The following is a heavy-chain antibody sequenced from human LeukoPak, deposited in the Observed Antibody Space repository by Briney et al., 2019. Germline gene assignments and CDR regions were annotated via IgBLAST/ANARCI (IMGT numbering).Heavy chain of an antibody. V-gene: IGHV3-21*01. Sequence: GGSLRLSCAASGFTFSSYSMNWVRQAPGKGLEWVSSISSSSSYIYYADSVKGRFTISRDNAKNSLYLQMNSLRAEDTAVYYCARDPSAAAKGDYWGQGTLVTVSS. J-gene: IGHJ4*02. CDR2: ISSSSSYI. D-gene: IGHD6-13*01. CDR3: ARDPSAAAKGDY. CDR1: GFTFSSYS.